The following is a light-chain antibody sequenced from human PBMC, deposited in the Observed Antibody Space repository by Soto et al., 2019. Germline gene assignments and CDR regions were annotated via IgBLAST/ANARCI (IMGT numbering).Light chain of an antibody. CDR1: QSMYIY. Sequence: DIQMTQSPSSLSASVGDSVTITCRASQSMYIYLNWYQQKPGKAPKLLTYAASSLQTGVPTMFSGSGFRTDCTITIIMLQPEYFATYYCQQTYSTPHNFGQGTNLEIK. V-gene: IGKV1-39*01. CDR3: QQTYSTPHN. CDR2: AAS. J-gene: IGKJ2*01.